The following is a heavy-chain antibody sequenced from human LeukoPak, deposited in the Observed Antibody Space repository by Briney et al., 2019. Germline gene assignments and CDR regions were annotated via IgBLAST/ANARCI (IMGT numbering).Heavy chain of an antibody. D-gene: IGHD1-20*01. CDR3: ARDARYNWNVYNWFDP. V-gene: IGHV3-48*04. CDR1: GFTFNSYS. CDR2: VSSSSSTI. Sequence: GGSLRLSCAASGFTFNSYSMNWVRQAPGKGLEWVSYVSSSSSTIYYADSVKGRFTISRDNAKNSLYLQMNSLRAEDTAVYYCARDARYNWNVYNWFDPWGQGTLVTVSS. J-gene: IGHJ5*02.